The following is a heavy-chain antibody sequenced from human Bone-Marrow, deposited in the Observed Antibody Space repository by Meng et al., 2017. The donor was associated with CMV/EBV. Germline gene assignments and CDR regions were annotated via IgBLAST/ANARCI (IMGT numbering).Heavy chain of an antibody. Sequence: ASVKVSCKASGYTFTSYGISWVRQAPGQGLEWMGWISAYNGNTNYAQKLQGRVTMTTDTSTSTAYMELRSLRSDDTAVYYCARGSDFWRGYYLAARYYYGMDGWGQGTTVTVSS. CDR3: ARGSDFWRGYYLAARYYYGMDG. CDR2: ISAYNGNT. J-gene: IGHJ6*02. CDR1: GYTFTSYG. V-gene: IGHV1-18*01. D-gene: IGHD3-3*01.